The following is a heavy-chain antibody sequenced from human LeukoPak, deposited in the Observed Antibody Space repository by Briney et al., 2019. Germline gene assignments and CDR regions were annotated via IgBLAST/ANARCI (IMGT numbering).Heavy chain of an antibody. V-gene: IGHV3-23*01. CDR3: AKWGDYDILTGYYVSDF. CDR1: GFIFRNYA. Sequence: GASLRLSCAASGFIFRNYAMSWVRQAPGKGLEWVSAITGSGDTTYYADSVKGRFTISGDNSKNTLYVEMNTLRAEDTAVHYCAKWGDYDILTGYYVSDFWGQGTLVTVSS. J-gene: IGHJ4*02. CDR2: ITGSGDTT. D-gene: IGHD3-9*01.